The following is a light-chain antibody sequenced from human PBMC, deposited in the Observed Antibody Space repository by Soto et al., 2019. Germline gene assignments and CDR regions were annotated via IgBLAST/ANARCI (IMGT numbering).Light chain of an antibody. CDR3: QQYGRSLLT. CDR2: DAS. V-gene: IGKV3-20*01. J-gene: IGKJ4*01. CDR1: QRVSSSY. Sequence: EIVLTQSPGTLSLSPGERATLSCRASQRVSSSYVVWYRQKPGQAPRLLIYDASSRATGVPDRFSGSGSGTDFTLTISGLELEDFAVYYCQQYGRSLLTFGGGTKVQIK.